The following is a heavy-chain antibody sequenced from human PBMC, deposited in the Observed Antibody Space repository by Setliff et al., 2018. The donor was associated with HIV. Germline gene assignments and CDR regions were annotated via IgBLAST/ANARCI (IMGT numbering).Heavy chain of an antibody. CDR2: IKEDGSEK. Sequence: GGSLRLSCAASEFTFSTHWMTWVRQAPGKGLEWVANIKEDGSEKFYVDSVKGRFTISRDNAENSLYLQMNGLRDDDSAVYFCATSSPPDDYGDLGGIDHWGQGTLVTVSS. CDR1: EFTFSTHW. CDR3: ATSSPPDDYGDLGGIDH. J-gene: IGHJ4*02. V-gene: IGHV3-7*03. D-gene: IGHD4-17*01.